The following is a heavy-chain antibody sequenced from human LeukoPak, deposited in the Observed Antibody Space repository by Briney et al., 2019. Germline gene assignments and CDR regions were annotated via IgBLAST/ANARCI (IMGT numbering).Heavy chain of an antibody. V-gene: IGHV3-30*04. D-gene: IGHD3-22*01. Sequence: GGSLRLSCAGSGFTFSGFAMHWVRQAPGKGLEWVAATSYHGRDKYYADAVGGRFTISRDNSKNTLHLEMNSLRTDDTAVYYCTKERGGGGRRINLMVGGYGPWGQGTQVTVSS. CDR2: TSYHGRDK. J-gene: IGHJ5*02. CDR3: TKERGGGGRRINLMVGGYGP. CDR1: GFTFSGFA.